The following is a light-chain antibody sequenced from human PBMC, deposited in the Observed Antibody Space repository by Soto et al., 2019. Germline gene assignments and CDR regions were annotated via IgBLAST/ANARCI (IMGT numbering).Light chain of an antibody. CDR1: SSDVGDYDF. V-gene: IGLV2-11*01. Sequence: QSVLTQPRSVSWSPGQSLSISCTGTSSDVGDYDFVSWYQQHPGKVPRVIIYDVSERPSGVPDRFSGSKSGNTASLTISGLQAEDEAVYYCCSYAGGHTWVFGGGTQLTVL. J-gene: IGLJ7*01. CDR2: DVS. CDR3: CSYAGGHTWV.